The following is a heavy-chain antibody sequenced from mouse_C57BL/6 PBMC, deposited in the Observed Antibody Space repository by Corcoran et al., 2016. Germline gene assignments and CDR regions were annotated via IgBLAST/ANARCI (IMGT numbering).Heavy chain of an antibody. J-gene: IGHJ2*01. V-gene: IGHV1-26*01. CDR1: GYTFTDYY. D-gene: IGHD1-1*01. CDR3: ARRYYGSRYYFDY. Sequence: EVQLQQSGPELVKPGASVKISCKASGYTFTDYYMNWVKQSHGKSLEWSGDINPNNGGTSYNQKFKGKATLTVDKSSSTAYMELRSLTSEDSAVYYCARRYYGSRYYFDYWGQGTTLTVSS. CDR2: INPNNGGT.